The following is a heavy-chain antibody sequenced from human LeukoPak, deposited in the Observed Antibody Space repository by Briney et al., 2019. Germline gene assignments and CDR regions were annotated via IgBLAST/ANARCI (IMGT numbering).Heavy chain of an antibody. CDR2: INPMSGTT. V-gene: IGHV1-69*05. D-gene: IGHD3-10*01. Sequence: SVKVSCKASGGTGSSYTMNWIRQAPGHGLEWMGRINPMSGTTNYAHKNQGRVTITTDDSTTTVYMELSSLRSDDTAVYYCARSDISMIRGVIPNWFDPWGQGTLVIVSS. CDR3: ARSDISMIRGVIPNWFDP. CDR1: GGTGSSYT. J-gene: IGHJ5*02.